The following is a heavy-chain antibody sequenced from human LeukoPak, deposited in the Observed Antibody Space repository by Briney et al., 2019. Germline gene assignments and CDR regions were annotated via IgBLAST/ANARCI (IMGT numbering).Heavy chain of an antibody. V-gene: IGHV3-23*01. J-gene: IGHJ4*02. Sequence: GGSLRLSCAASGFTFSSHAMNWVRQAPGKGLEWVSGINSGGGSTYYADSVKGRFTTSRDNSKNTLYLQMNSLRGEDTAVYYCAKRLEVVATTIDYWGQGTLVTVSS. CDR3: AKRLEVVATTIDY. D-gene: IGHD5-12*01. CDR2: INSGGGST. CDR1: GFTFSSHA.